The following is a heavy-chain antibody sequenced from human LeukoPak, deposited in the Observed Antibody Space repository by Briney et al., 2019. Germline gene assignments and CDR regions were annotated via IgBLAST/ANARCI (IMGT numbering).Heavy chain of an antibody. CDR3: ARDFGSSWLYYFDY. J-gene: IGHJ4*02. D-gene: IGHD6-13*01. V-gene: IGHV3-23*01. Sequence: GGSLRLSCTASGFTFSSYTMTWVRQAPGKGLKWVSTITTGDGNTYYADSVKGRFTVSRDDSKNTLYLQMNSLRVEDTAVYYCARDFGSSWLYYFDYWGQGTLVTVSS. CDR2: ITTGDGNT. CDR1: GFTFSSYT.